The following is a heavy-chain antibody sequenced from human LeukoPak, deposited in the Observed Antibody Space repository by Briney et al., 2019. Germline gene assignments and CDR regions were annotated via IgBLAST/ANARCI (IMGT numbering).Heavy chain of an antibody. CDR2: ISQDGSTQ. J-gene: IGHJ3*02. Sequence: GGSLRLSCAVSGFTFRNYVMHWGRQAPGKGLEWVAGISQDGSTQYYADSVKGRFTMSRDNSKNTVHLQMNSLRAEDTALYYCARENSAFDIWGHGTMVTVSS. D-gene: IGHD4-23*01. CDR1: GFTFRNYV. V-gene: IGHV3-30*04. CDR3: ARENSAFDI.